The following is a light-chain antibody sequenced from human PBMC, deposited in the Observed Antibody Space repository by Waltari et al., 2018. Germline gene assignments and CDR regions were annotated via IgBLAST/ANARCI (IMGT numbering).Light chain of an antibody. Sequence: EIVLTQSPATLSLSPGERATLSCRASQSLSNYLAWYQQKPGQAPRLLIYEASSRATGVPARFSGSGSGTDFTLTINSLEPEDSAVYYCQQRSVRRAFGGGTKVEIK. V-gene: IGKV3-11*01. CDR3: QQRSVRRA. CDR1: QSLSNY. J-gene: IGKJ4*01. CDR2: EAS.